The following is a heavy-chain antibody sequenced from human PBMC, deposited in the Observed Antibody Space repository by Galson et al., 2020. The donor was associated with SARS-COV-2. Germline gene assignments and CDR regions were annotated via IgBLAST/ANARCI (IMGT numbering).Heavy chain of an antibody. Sequence: SETLSLTCTVSGGSISSGGYYWNWLRPHPGQGLEWIGYIYNSGSTYYNPSLKSRLTISVDTSKNQFSLKLSSVTAADTAVYYCASKYYDYVWGSYRLDWGQGTLVTVSS. D-gene: IGHD3-16*02. J-gene: IGHJ4*02. V-gene: IGHV4-31*03. CDR1: GGSISSGGYY. CDR2: IYNSGST. CDR3: ASKYYDYVWGSYRLD.